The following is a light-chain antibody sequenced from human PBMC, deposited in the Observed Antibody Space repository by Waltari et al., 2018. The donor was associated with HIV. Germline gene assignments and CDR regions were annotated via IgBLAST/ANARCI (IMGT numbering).Light chain of an antibody. CDR2: KNY. CDR1: SSNLGNDN. CDR3: VGWDASLSAYV. J-gene: IGLJ1*01. V-gene: IGLV1-47*01. Sequence: QSVLTQPPSASGTPGQRVTISCSGRSSNLGNDNVYWYQQLPGTAPKLLIYKNYQRPSGVPDRFAGSKSGTSASLAISGLRSEDEADYYCVGWDASLSAYVFGTGTKVTIL.